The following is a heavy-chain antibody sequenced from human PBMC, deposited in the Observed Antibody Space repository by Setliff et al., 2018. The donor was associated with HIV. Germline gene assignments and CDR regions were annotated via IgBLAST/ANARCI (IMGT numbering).Heavy chain of an antibody. CDR3: ARDMTYYYDTSGSFGWFDP. CDR1: GGSISSSSYY. CDR2: GFHSGTT. J-gene: IGHJ5*02. V-gene: IGHV4-39*07. Sequence: LSLTCTVSGGSISSSSYYWGWIRQSPGKGLEWIGSGFHSGTTYYNPSLKSRVTISVDTSKNQLSLKVNSVTAAGTAVYYCARDMTYYYDTSGSFGWFDPWGQGTLVTVSS. D-gene: IGHD3-22*01.